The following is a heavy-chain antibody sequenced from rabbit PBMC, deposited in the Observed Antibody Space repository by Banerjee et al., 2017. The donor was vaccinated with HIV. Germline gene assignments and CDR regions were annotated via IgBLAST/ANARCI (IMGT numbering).Heavy chain of an antibody. J-gene: IGHJ4*01. D-gene: IGHD6-1*01. CDR1: GFEFSSYG. V-gene: IGHV1S47*01. CDR2: IDPIFGST. CDR3: ASAYSDIYFDL. Sequence: QEQLVESGGGLVQPGGSLKLSCKASGFEFSSYGVSWVRQAPGKGLEWIGYIDPIFGSTYYASWVNGRFTISSHNAQNTVDLQMNSLTAADTATYFCASAYSDIYFDLWGPGTLVTVS.